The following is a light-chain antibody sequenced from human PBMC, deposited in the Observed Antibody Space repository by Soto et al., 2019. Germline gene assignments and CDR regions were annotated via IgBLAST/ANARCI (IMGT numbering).Light chain of an antibody. Sequence: ETVMTQSPATLSVSPGERATLSCRASQSVGSSLAWYQQKPGQAPRLLIYGVSTRATAIPARFSGSGSGTEFTLTISSLQSEDFAVYYCQQYEDWPTFGQGTKVEIK. CDR2: GVS. J-gene: IGKJ1*01. CDR1: QSVGSS. CDR3: QQYEDWPT. V-gene: IGKV3-15*01.